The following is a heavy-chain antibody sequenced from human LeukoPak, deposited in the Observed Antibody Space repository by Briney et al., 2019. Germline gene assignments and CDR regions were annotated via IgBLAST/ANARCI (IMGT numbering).Heavy chain of an antibody. D-gene: IGHD1-7*01. CDR2: ISSSSSYI. J-gene: IGHJ4*02. CDR3: ARAGAGTMGY. CDR1: GFTFSSYG. V-gene: IGHV3-21*01. Sequence: PGGSLRLSCAASGFTFSSYGMNWVRQAPGKGLEWVSSISSSSSYIYYADSVKGRFTISRDNAKNSLYLQMNSLRAEDTAVYYCARAGAGTMGYWGQGTLVTVSS.